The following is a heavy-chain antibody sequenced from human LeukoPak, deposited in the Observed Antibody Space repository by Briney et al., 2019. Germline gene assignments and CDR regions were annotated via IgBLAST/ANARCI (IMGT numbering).Heavy chain of an antibody. CDR3: AIRVSGWYAFDI. CDR1: GFTFSSYG. D-gene: IGHD6-19*01. CDR2: ISYDGSNK. V-gene: IGHV3-30*03. Sequence: GGSLRLSCAASGFTFSSYGMHWVRQAPGKGLEWVAVISYDGSNKYYADSVKGRFTISRDNSKNTLYLQMNSLKSEDTAVYYCAIRVSGWYAFDIWGQGTMVTVSS. J-gene: IGHJ3*02.